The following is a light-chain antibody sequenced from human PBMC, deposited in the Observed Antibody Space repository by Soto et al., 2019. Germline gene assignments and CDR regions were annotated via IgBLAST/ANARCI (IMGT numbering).Light chain of an antibody. CDR2: DAS. J-gene: IGKJ1*01. CDR3: QQYNSYS. Sequence: IRVTQSASSLSASVGDRVTITCRASQSVSSWFAWYEQKPGKAPKLLIXDASSLESGVPSRFSGSGSGTEFTLTISSLQPDEFATYYCQQYNSYSFGQGTKVDI. V-gene: IGKV1-5*01. CDR1: QSVSSW.